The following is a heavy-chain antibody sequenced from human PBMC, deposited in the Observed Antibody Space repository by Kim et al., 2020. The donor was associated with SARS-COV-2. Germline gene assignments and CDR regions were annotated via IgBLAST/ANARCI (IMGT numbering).Heavy chain of an antibody. CDR3: TTDSGSSSWYGEDAFDI. Sequence: VKGRFTISRDDSKNTLYLQMDSLKTEDTAVYYCTTDSGSSSWYGEDAFDIWGQGTMVTVSS. J-gene: IGHJ3*02. D-gene: IGHD6-13*01. V-gene: IGHV3-15*01.